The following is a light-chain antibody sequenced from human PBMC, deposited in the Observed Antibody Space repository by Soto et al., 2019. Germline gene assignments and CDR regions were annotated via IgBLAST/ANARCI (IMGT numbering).Light chain of an antibody. CDR3: RHFNTWPPKA. CDR2: SAS. J-gene: IGKJ1*01. Sequence: DIVMTQSPATLSLSPGERATLSCRASQNISTNVAWYQQKPGQAPRLLLLSASSRLSDIPARFSGSGSGTEFTITIIGLQYEDVAVYYCRHFNTWPPKAFGQGTKVEFK. V-gene: IGKV3-15*01. CDR1: QNISTN.